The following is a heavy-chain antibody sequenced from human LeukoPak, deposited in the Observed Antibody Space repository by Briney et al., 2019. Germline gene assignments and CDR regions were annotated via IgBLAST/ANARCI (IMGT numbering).Heavy chain of an antibody. CDR2: IKQSGSEK. Sequence: GGSLRLSCAASGFTFTGYWMSWVRQAPGKGLEWVANIKQSGSEKYYVDSVKGRFTISRDNAKNSLYLQMNSLRAEDTAVYYCARGGPLIWWYFDLWGRGTLVTVSS. V-gene: IGHV3-7*01. CDR1: GFTFTGYW. J-gene: IGHJ2*01. CDR3: ARGGPLIWWYFDL. D-gene: IGHD2-8*01.